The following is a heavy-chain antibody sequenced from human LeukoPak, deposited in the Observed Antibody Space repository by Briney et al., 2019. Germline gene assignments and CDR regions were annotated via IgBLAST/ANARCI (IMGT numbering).Heavy chain of an antibody. Sequence: VASVKVSFKVSGYTLSELSMHWVRQAPGKGLEWMGGFDPEDGETIYAQKFQGRVTMTEDTSTDTAYMELSSLRSEDTAVYYCATLDHYDILTGSTQAVKWGQGTLVTVSS. V-gene: IGHV1-24*01. CDR3: ATLDHYDILTGSTQAVK. CDR1: GYTLSELS. D-gene: IGHD3-9*01. J-gene: IGHJ4*02. CDR2: FDPEDGET.